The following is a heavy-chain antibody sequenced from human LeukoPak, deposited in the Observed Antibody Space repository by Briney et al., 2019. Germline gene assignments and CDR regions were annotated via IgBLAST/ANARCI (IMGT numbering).Heavy chain of an antibody. D-gene: IGHD2-15*01. CDR1: GFTFDDYA. V-gene: IGHV3-9*03. Sequence: GGSLRHSCAASGFTFDDYAMHWVRQAPGKGLEWVSGISWNSGSIGYADSVKGRFTISRDNAKNSLYLQVNSLRAEDMALYYCAKDVSRMSYYYMDVWGKGTTVTVSS. J-gene: IGHJ6*03. CDR2: ISWNSGSI. CDR3: AKDVSRMSYYYMDV.